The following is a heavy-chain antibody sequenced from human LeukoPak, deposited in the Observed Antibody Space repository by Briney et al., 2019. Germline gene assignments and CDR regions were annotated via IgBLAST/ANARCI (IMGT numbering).Heavy chain of an antibody. CDR3: ARQFLPYYFDF. CDR2: IYYTGST. Sequence: SETLSLTCTVSGGSISSFYWNWIRQPPGKGLEWIGYIYYTGSTNYNPSLKSRVTISVDTSKNQFSLKLSSVTAADTAVYYCARQFLPYYFDFWGQGTLVTVSS. V-gene: IGHV4-59*08. CDR1: GGSISSFY. J-gene: IGHJ4*02.